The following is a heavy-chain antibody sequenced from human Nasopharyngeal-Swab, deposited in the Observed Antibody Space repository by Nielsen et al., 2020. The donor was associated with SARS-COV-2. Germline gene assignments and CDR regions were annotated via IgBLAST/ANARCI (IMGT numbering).Heavy chain of an antibody. D-gene: IGHD2-2*01. CDR1: GFTFSSYS. J-gene: IGHJ5*02. CDR3: ARDLEEDIVVVPAAIWFDP. V-gene: IGHV3-48*02. Sequence: GESLKISCAASGFTFSSYSMNWVRQAPGKGLEWVSYISSSSSTIYYADSVKGRFTISRDNAKNSLYLQMNSLRDEDTAVYYCARDLEEDIVVVPAAIWFDPWGQGTLVTVSS. CDR2: ISSSSSTI.